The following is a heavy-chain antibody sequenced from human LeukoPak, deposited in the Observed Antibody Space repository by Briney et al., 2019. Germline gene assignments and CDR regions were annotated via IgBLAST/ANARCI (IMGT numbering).Heavy chain of an antibody. CDR3: ARGIPYSSSWYYALGSFDP. CDR2: IYNGVNT. V-gene: IGHV4-61*01. CDR1: GASVSSASY. Sequence: PSETLSLTCTVSGASVSSASYWTWIRQPPGKGVEWIAHIYNGVNTNYNPSLKSRVTISVDKSKNQFSLKLSSVTAADTAVYYCARGIPYSSSWYYALGSFDPWGQGTLVTVSS. J-gene: IGHJ5*02. D-gene: IGHD6-13*01.